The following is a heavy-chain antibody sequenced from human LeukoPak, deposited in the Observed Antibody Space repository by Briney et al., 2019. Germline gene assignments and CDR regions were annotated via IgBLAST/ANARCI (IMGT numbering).Heavy chain of an antibody. Sequence: ASVKVSCKASGYTFTGYYMHWVRQAPGQGLEWMGWINPNSGGTNYAQKFQGRVTMTRDTSISTAYMELSRLRSDDTAVYYCARAKVGATGYFGYWGQGTLVTVSS. J-gene: IGHJ4*02. CDR2: INPNSGGT. CDR1: GYTFTGYY. V-gene: IGHV1-2*02. D-gene: IGHD1-26*01. CDR3: ARAKVGATGYFGY.